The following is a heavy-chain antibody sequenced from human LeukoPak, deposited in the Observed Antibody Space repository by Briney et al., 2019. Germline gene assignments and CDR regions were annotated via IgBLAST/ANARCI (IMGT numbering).Heavy chain of an antibody. J-gene: IGHJ4*02. D-gene: IGHD6-13*01. V-gene: IGHV3-30-3*01. CDR2: ISYDGSNK. Sequence: PGGSLRLSCAASGFTFSSYAMHWVRQAPGKGLEWVAVISYDGSNKYYADSVKGRFTISRDNSKNTLYLQMNSLRAEDTAVYYCAREPTYSSSSFDYWGQGTLVSVSS. CDR3: AREPTYSSSSFDY. CDR1: GFTFSSYA.